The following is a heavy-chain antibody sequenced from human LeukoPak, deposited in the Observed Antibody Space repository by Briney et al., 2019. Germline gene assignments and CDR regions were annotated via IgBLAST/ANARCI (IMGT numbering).Heavy chain of an antibody. D-gene: IGHD6-13*01. CDR1: GGSISSYY. V-gene: IGHV4-59*01. CDR2: IYHSGST. Sequence: TSETLSLTCTVSGGSISSYYWSWIRQPPGKGLEWIGYIYHSGSTNYNPSLKSRVAISVDTSKNQFSLELNSVTAADTAVYYCAVGQLSYYFDYWGQGTLVTVSS. CDR3: AVGQLSYYFDY. J-gene: IGHJ4*02.